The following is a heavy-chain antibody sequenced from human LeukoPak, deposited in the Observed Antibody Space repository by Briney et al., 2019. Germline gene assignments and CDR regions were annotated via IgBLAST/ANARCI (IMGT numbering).Heavy chain of an antibody. Sequence: GASVKLSCKASGYTFTGYYMHWVRQAPAQGLEWMGWINPNSGGTNYAQKFQGRVTMTRDTSISTAYMELSRLRSDDTAVYYCAREEGIAVAGTGFDPWGQGTLVTVSS. J-gene: IGHJ5*02. CDR1: GYTFTGYY. D-gene: IGHD6-19*01. V-gene: IGHV1-2*02. CDR3: AREEGIAVAGTGFDP. CDR2: INPNSGGT.